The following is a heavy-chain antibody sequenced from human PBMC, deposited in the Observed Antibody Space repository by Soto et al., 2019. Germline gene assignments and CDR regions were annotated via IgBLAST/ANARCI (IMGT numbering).Heavy chain of an antibody. CDR2: TYYRSKWYN. J-gene: IGHJ6*02. D-gene: IGHD3-10*01. Sequence: PSQTLSLTCAISGDSVSSNSAAWNWIRQSPSRGLEWLGRTYYRSKWYNDYAVSVKSRITINPDTSKNQFSLQLNSVTPEDTAVYYCARDRSGEIWFSSQEYYYYGMDVWGQGTAVTVSS. CDR3: ARDRSGEIWFSSQEYYYYGMDV. V-gene: IGHV6-1*01. CDR1: GDSVSSNSAA.